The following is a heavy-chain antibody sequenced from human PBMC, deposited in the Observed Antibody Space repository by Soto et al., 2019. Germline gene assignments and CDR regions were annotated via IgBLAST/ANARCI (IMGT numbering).Heavy chain of an antibody. Sequence: ASVKVSCKASGYTFTSYYMHWVRQAPGQGLEWMGIINPSGGSTSYAQKFQGRVTMTRDTSTSTVYMELSSLRSEDTAVYNCAGNNELRYSSGGSCYYCYYGMDVWGQGTTVTVSS. V-gene: IGHV1-46*01. D-gene: IGHD2-15*01. CDR3: AGNNELRYSSGGSCYYCYYGMDV. J-gene: IGHJ6*02. CDR1: GYTFTSYY. CDR2: INPSGGST.